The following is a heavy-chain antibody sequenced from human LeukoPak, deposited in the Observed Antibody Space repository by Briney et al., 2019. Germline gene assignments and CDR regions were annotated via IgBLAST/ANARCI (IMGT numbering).Heavy chain of an antibody. Sequence: ASVKVSCKVSGYTLTELSMHWVRQAPGKGLEWMGGFDPEDGETIYAQKFQGRVTVTEDTSTDTAYMELSSLRSEDTAVYYCAPYQLEKGHDYWGQGTLVTVSS. CDR3: APYQLEKGHDY. D-gene: IGHD2-2*01. J-gene: IGHJ4*02. CDR2: FDPEDGET. V-gene: IGHV1-24*01. CDR1: GYTLTELS.